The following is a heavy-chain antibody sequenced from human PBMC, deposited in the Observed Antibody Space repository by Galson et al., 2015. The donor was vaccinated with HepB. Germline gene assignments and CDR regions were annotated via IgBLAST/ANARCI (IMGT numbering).Heavy chain of an antibody. CDR1: GFTFSSYS. CDR3: ARTLKLTGDQPLHGYYYGMDV. J-gene: IGHJ6*02. D-gene: IGHD7-27*01. V-gene: IGHV3-30*04. CDR2: ISYDGSKK. Sequence: SLRLSCAASGFTFSSYSMHWVRQAPGKGLEWVAVISYDGSKKYYADSVKGRFTISRDNSKSTLYLQVNSLRDEDTAVYYCARTLKLTGDQPLHGYYYGMDVWGQGTTVTVSS.